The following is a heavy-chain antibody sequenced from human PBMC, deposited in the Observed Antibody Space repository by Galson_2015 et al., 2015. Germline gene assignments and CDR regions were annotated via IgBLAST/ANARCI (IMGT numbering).Heavy chain of an antibody. J-gene: IGHJ4*02. CDR3: ARVLRYFDWPPDC. V-gene: IGHV4-59*01. CDR2: IYYSGST. Sequence: ETLSLTCTVSGGSISSYYWSWIRQPPGKGLEWIGYIYYSGSTNYNPSLKSRVTISVDTSKNQLSLRLSSVTAADTAVYYCARVLRYFDWPPDCWGQGTLVTVSS. CDR1: GGSISSYY. D-gene: IGHD3-9*01.